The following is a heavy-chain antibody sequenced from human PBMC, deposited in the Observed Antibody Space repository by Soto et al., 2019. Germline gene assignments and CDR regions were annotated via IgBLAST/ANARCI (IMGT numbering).Heavy chain of an antibody. V-gene: IGHV2-5*02. CDR1: GFSLSTSGVA. Sequence: QITLKESGPTLVKPTQTLTLTCTFSGFSLSTSGVAVGWIRQPPGKALEGLALIYWDDDARSSPSLRSRLTITKDSSKTQVVLTMTNMDPVDTATYYCAYTYYDISAGYYSRHHFDSWGQGTLVTVSS. CDR2: IYWDDDA. D-gene: IGHD3-9*01. J-gene: IGHJ4*02. CDR3: AYTYYDISAGYYSRHHFDS.